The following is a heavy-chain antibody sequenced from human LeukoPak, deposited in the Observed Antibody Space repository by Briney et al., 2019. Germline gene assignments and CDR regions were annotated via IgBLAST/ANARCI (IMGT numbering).Heavy chain of an antibody. CDR1: GGSISSNSYY. CDR2: IYYSGST. D-gene: IGHD2-21*02. V-gene: IGHV4-39*07. J-gene: IGHJ4*02. CDR3: ARESPTYCGGDCYPLANFDY. Sequence: SETLSLTCTVSGGSISSNSYYWGWIRQPPGKGLEWIGSIYYSGSTYYNPSLKSRVTISVDTSKNQFSLKLSSVTAADTAVYYCARESPTYCGGDCYPLANFDYWGQGTLVTVSS.